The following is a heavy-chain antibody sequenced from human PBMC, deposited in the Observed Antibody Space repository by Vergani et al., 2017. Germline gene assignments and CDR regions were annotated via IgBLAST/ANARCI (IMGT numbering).Heavy chain of an antibody. V-gene: IGHV4-38-2*02. J-gene: IGHJ4*02. CDR3: ARDGTMVRGVIPLDY. CDR2: IYHSGST. Sequence: QVQLQESGPGLVKPSETLSLTCAVSGYSISSGYYWGWSRQPPGKGLEWIGSIYHSGSTYYNPSLKSRVTISVDTSKNQFSLKLSSVTAADTAVYYCARDGTMVRGVIPLDYWGQGTLVTVSS. CDR1: GYSISSGYY. D-gene: IGHD3-10*01.